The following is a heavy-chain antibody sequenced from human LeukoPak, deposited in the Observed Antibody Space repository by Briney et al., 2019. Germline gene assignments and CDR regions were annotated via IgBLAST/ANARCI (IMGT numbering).Heavy chain of an antibody. D-gene: IGHD2-8*01. J-gene: IGHJ4*02. CDR1: GFTVSTNY. V-gene: IGHV3-7*04. Sequence: PGGSLRLSCAAPGFTVSTNYMSWVRQAPGKGLEWLANIKEDGSEKYYADSVKGRFTISRDNAKNSLYLQMSYLRAEDSAVYYCARDYDGVRDHWWGQGTLVTVSS. CDR2: IKEDGSEK. CDR3: ARDYDGVRDHW.